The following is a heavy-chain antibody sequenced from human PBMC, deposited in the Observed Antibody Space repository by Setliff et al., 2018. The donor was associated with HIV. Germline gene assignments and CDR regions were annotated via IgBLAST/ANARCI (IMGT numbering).Heavy chain of an antibody. Sequence: ASVKVSCKASGYTFINYHITWVRQAPGQGLEWVGSISASSVNTNYTQGRVTMTTDISTSTAYMELSSLRSEDTAVYYCARDRFDTVFDYWGQGTLVTVS. CDR2: ISASSVNT. CDR1: GYTFINYH. D-gene: IGHD4-17*01. J-gene: IGHJ4*02. V-gene: IGHV1-18*01. CDR3: ARDRFDTVFDY.